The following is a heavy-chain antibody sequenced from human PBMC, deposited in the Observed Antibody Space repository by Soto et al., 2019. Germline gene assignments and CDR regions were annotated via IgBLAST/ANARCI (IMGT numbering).Heavy chain of an antibody. CDR3: ARGDVDTAMVADY. Sequence: SDTLSLTCTVSGGSISIYYWSWIRQPPGKGLEWIGYIYYSGSTNYNPSLKSRVTISVDTSKNQFSLKLSSVTAADTAVYYCARGDVDTAMVADYWGQGTLVTVSS. CDR1: GGSISIYY. D-gene: IGHD5-18*01. J-gene: IGHJ4*02. V-gene: IGHV4-59*01. CDR2: IYYSGST.